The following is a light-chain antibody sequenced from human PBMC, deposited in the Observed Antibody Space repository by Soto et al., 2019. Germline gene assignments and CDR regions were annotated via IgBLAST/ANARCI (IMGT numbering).Light chain of an antibody. Sequence: EIVLTQSPGTLSLSPGERATLSCRASQSVSSNYLAWYQQKLGQAPGLLIYGASSRATGIPDRFSGSGSGTDFTLTISRLEPEDFAVYYCQQYGGSPLVTFGGGTKVEIK. CDR2: GAS. V-gene: IGKV3-20*01. CDR1: QSVSSNY. J-gene: IGKJ4*01. CDR3: QQYGGSPLVT.